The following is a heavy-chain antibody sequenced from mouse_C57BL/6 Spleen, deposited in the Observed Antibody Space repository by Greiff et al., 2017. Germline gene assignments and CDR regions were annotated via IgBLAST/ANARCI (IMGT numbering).Heavy chain of an antibody. J-gene: IGHJ3*01. Sequence: EVQLQQSGPVLVKPGASVKMSCKASGYTFTDYYMNWVKQSHGKSLEWIGVINPYNGGTSYNQKFKGKATLTVDKSSSTAYMELNSLTSEDSAVYYCARAYDYDDGWFAYWGQGTLVTVSA. CDR3: ARAYDYDDGWFAY. CDR1: GYTFTDYY. V-gene: IGHV1-19*01. D-gene: IGHD2-4*01. CDR2: INPYNGGT.